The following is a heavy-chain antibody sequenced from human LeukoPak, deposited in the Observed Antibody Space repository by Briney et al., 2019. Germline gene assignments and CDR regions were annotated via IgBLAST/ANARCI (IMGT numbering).Heavy chain of an antibody. CDR2: IYYSGST. V-gene: IGHV4-39*01. J-gene: IGHJ4*02. CDR1: GGSISSSSYY. D-gene: IGHD2-15*01. CDR3: ARLKVAVVAATYIDY. Sequence: PSETLPLTCTVSGGSISSSSYYWGWIRQPPGKGLEWIGSIYYSGSTYYNPSLKSRVTISVDTSKNQFSLKLSSVTAADTAVYYCARLKVAVVAATYIDYWGQGTLVTVSS.